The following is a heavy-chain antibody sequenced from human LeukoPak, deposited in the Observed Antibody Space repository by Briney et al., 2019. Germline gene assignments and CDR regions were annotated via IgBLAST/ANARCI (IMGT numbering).Heavy chain of an antibody. V-gene: IGHV4-30-4*08. CDR3: GRVVPAAIGAFDI. J-gene: IGHJ3*02. D-gene: IGHD2-2*02. CDR2: IYYSGST. CDR1: GGSISSGDYY. Sequence: SETLSLTCTVSGGSISSGDYYWSWTRQPPGKGLEWIGYIYYSGSTYYNPSLKSRVTISVDTSKNQFSLKLSSVTAADTAVYYCGRVVPAAIGAFDIWGQGTTVTVSS.